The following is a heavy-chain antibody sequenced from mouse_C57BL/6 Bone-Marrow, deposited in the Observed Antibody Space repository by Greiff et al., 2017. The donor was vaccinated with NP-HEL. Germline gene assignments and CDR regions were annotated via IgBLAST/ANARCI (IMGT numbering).Heavy chain of an antibody. CDR1: GYTFTDYY. J-gene: IGHJ2*01. CDR3: AREETPPFDY. Sequence: VQLQQSGPELVKPGASVKISCKASGYTFTDYYMNWVKQSHGKSLEWIGDINPNNGGTSYNQKFKGKATLTVDKSSSTAYMELRSLTSEDSAVYYCAREETPPFDYWGQGTTLTVSS. CDR2: INPNNGGT. V-gene: IGHV1-26*01.